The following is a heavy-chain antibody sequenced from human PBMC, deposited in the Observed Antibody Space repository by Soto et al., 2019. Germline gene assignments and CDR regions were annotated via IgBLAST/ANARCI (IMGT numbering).Heavy chain of an antibody. J-gene: IGHJ6*02. V-gene: IGHV1-69*01. D-gene: IGHD6-19*01. CDR2: IIPIFGTA. CDR1: GGTFSSYA. CDR3: AFIAVAALAGMDV. Sequence: QVQLVQSGAEMKKPGSSVKVSCKASGGTFSSYAISWVRQAPGQGLEWMGGIIPIFGTANYAQKFQGRVTINADESTRTAYVELSSLRSEDTAVYYCAFIAVAALAGMDVWGQGTTVTGSS.